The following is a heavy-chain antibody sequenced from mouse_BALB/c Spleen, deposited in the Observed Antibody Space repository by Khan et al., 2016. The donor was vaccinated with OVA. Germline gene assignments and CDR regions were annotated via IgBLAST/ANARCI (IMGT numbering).Heavy chain of an antibody. J-gene: IGHJ3*01. CDR1: GYTFTSYW. CDR3: TRRNLDVAWVAY. V-gene: IGHV1-5*01. Sequence: EVQLQQSGTVLARPGASVKMSCKASGYTFTSYWMHWVKQRPGQGLEWIGDIYPGNTDTNYNQKFKGKAKLTAVTSTSTAYMELSSLTNEDSAVYYCTRRNLDVAWVAYWGQGTLVTVSA. CDR2: IYPGNTDT.